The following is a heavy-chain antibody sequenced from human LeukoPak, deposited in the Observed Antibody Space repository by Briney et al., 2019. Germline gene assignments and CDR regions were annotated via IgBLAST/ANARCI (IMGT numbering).Heavy chain of an antibody. CDR3: AKDESYSGSYSSGY. CDR1: GFTFSSYA. CDR2: ISGSGGST. J-gene: IGHJ4*02. Sequence: GGSLRLSCAASGFTFSSYAMSWVRQAPGKGLEWVSAISGSGGSTYYADSVKGRFTISRDNSKNTLYLQMNSLRAEDTAVYYCAKDESYSGSYSSGYWGQGTLVTVSS. V-gene: IGHV3-23*01. D-gene: IGHD1-26*01.